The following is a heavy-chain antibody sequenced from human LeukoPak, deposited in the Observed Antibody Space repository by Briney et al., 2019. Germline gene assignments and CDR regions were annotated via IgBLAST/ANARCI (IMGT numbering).Heavy chain of an antibody. CDR2: VNPNSGNT. V-gene: IGHV1-8*03. Sequence: GASVKVSCKASGYTFTSYDINWVRQATGQGLEWMGWVNPNSGNTGYAQKFQGRVTITRNTSISTAYMELSSLRSEDTAVYYCARLPIHYRYYYYYYMDVWGKGTTVTISS. CDR1: GYTFTSYD. J-gene: IGHJ6*03. D-gene: IGHD2-21*01. CDR3: ARLPIHYRYYYYYYMDV.